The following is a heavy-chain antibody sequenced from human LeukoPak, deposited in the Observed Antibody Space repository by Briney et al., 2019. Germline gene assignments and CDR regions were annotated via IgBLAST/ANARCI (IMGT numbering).Heavy chain of an antibody. CDR2: INANSGAT. CDR1: GYSFTGYY. CDR3: AREVTSSWFDY. V-gene: IGHV1-2*04. Sequence: GASVKVSCKASGYSFTGYYMHWVRQAPGQGLEWMGWINANSGATNYAQKFQGWVIMTRDTSITTAYMELSRLRSDDTALYFCAREVTSSWFDYWGQGTLVTVSS. J-gene: IGHJ5*01. D-gene: IGHD2-2*01.